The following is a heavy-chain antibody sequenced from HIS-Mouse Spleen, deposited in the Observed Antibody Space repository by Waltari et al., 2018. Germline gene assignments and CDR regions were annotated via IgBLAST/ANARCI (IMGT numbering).Heavy chain of an antibody. J-gene: IGHJ4*02. Sequence: QLQLQQWGAGLLKTSETLSLTCAVYGGSFSGYYWSWIRQPPGKGLDGIGEINHSGSTNYKPSSKSRVTIAVDTSKNQFCLRLGSVTAADTAVYCCARGFSAMGKVDYWGQGTLVTVSS. V-gene: IGHV4-34*01. CDR1: GGSFSGYY. CDR2: INHSGST. CDR3: ARGFSAMGKVDY. D-gene: IGHD5-18*01.